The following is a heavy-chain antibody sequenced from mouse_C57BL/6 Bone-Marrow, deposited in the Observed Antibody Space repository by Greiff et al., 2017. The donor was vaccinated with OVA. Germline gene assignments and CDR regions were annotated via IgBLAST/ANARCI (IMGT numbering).Heavy chain of an antibody. CDR1: GYTFTDYY. V-gene: IGHV1-76*01. J-gene: IGHJ1*03. CDR3: ARRGVVRPYWYFDV. Sequence: VQLQQSGAELVRPGASVKLSCKASGYTFTDYYINWVKQRPGQGLEWIARIYPGSGNTYYNEKFKGKATLTAEKSSSTAYMQLSSLTSEDSAVYFCARRGVVRPYWYFDVWGTGTTVTVSS. D-gene: IGHD1-1*01. CDR2: IYPGSGNT.